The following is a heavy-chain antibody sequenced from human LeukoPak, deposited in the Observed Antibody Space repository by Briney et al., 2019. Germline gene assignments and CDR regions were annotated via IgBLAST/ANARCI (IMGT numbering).Heavy chain of an antibody. CDR2: ISGSGGST. D-gene: IGHD1-26*01. Sequence: GGSLRLSCAVSGFTFSSYAMSWVRQAPGKGLEWVSAISGSGGSTYYADSVKGRFTISRDNSKNTLYLQMNSLRAEDTAVYYCARSGSPLYFDYWGQGTLVTVSS. V-gene: IGHV3-23*01. CDR1: GFTFSSYA. CDR3: ARSGSPLYFDY. J-gene: IGHJ4*02.